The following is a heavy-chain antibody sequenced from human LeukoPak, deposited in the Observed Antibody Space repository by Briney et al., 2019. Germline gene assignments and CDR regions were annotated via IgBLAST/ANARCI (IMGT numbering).Heavy chain of an antibody. Sequence: SETLSLTCTVSGNSFGDYYWSWIRQPPGKGLEWIGEINHSGSTNYNPSLKSRVTISVDTSKNQFSLKLSSVTAADTAVYYCARAQRTYYYGSGSLNPDYWGQGTLVTVSS. CDR1: GNSFGDYY. V-gene: IGHV4-34*01. CDR2: INHSGST. CDR3: ARAQRTYYYGSGSLNPDY. D-gene: IGHD3-10*01. J-gene: IGHJ4*02.